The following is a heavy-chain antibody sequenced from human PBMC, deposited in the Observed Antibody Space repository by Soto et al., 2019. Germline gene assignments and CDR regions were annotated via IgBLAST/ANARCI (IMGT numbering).Heavy chain of an antibody. D-gene: IGHD4-17*01. V-gene: IGHV4-59*01. J-gene: IGHJ6*02. Sequence: SETLSLTCTVSGGSISSYYWSWIRQPPGKGLVWIGYIYYSGSTNYNPSLKSRVTISVDTSKNQFSLKLSSVTAADTAVYYCARVRSDGDYGGYYYYGMDVWGQGTTVTVSS. CDR3: ARVRSDGDYGGYYYYGMDV. CDR1: GGSISSYY. CDR2: IYYSGST.